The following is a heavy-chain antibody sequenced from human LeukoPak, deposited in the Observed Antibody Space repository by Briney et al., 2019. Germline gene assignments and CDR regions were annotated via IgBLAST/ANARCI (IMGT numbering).Heavy chain of an antibody. CDR2: MNPNSGNT. CDR3: AIGYGSGSYYGFDY. CDR1: GYTFTSYD. Sequence: ASVKVSCKASGYTFTSYDISWVRQATGQGLEWMGWMNPNSGNTGYAQKFQGRVTMTRNTSISTAYMELSSLRSEDTAVYYCAIGYGSGSYYGFDYWGQGTLVTVSS. J-gene: IGHJ4*02. D-gene: IGHD3-10*01. V-gene: IGHV1-8*01.